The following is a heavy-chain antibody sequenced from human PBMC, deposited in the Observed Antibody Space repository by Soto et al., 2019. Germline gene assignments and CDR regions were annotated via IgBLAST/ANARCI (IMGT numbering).Heavy chain of an antibody. CDR1: GDTFTSYA. CDR2: VIPLFTTT. Sequence: QVQLVQSGAEVKKPGSSVKVSCKTSGDTFTSYAINWVRQAPGQGLEWVGGVIPLFTTTKYAQRFQERVTITADDPTNTADIELSSLRSEDTAVYYCARHLFAVGGRSGDWGRGTLVTVSS. V-gene: IGHV1-69*01. CDR3: ARHLFAVGGRSGD. J-gene: IGHJ4*02. D-gene: IGHD3-3*01.